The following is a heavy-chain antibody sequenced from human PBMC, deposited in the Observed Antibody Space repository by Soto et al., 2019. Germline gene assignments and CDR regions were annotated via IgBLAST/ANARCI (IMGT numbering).Heavy chain of an antibody. J-gene: IGHJ4*02. D-gene: IGHD3-3*01. CDR2: FYYTGGTYST. Sequence: PSETLSLTCTVSGGSISSSGSYWGWVRQPPGKGLEWIVSFYYTGGTYSTYYNPSLKSRVTISVDTSKRQFSLNLRSVTAADTAVYYCASPRQGNYDFLSGYYALDYWSRGTLVTVSS. V-gene: IGHV4-39*01. CDR1: GGSISSSGSY. CDR3: ASPRQGNYDFLSGYYALDY.